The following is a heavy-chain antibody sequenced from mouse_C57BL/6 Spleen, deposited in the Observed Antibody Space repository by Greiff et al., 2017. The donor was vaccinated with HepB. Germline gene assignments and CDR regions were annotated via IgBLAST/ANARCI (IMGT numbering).Heavy chain of an antibody. CDR1: GFNIQNTY. CDR3: ARMVTKAMDY. J-gene: IGHJ4*01. CDR2: IDPANGNT. D-gene: IGHD2-2*01. Sequence: EVKLVESVAELVRPGASVKLSCTASGFNIQNTYMHWVQQRPEQGLEWIGRIDPANGNTKYAPKFQGKATITADTSSNTAYLQLSSLTSEDTAIYYCARMVTKAMDYWGQGTSVTVAS. V-gene: IGHV14-3*01.